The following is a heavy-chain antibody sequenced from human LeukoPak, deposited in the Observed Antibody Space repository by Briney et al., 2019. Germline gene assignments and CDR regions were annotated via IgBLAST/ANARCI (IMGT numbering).Heavy chain of an antibody. CDR1: GDSISSGNY. CDR2: IYHSGST. Sequence: SETLSLTCTVSGDSISSGNYWSWIRQPPGKGLEWIGYIYHSGSTYYNPSLKSRVTISVDRSKNQFSLKLSSVTAADTAVYYCARDHGWFDPWGQGTLVTVSS. CDR3: ARDHGWFDP. V-gene: IGHV4-30-2*01. J-gene: IGHJ5*02.